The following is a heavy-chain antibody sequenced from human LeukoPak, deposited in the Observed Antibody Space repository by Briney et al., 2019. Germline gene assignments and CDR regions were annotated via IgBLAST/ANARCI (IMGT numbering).Heavy chain of an antibody. CDR1: GYSISSGYY. D-gene: IGHD3-3*01. CDR3: ARQRDFWSGYYFFDY. Sequence: SETLSLTCAVSGYSISSGYYWGWIRQPPGKGLEWIGSIYHSGSTYYNPSLKGRVTISVDTSKNQFSLKLSSVTAADTAVYYCARQRDFWSGYYFFDYWGQGTLVTVSS. CDR2: IYHSGST. V-gene: IGHV4-38-2*01. J-gene: IGHJ4*02.